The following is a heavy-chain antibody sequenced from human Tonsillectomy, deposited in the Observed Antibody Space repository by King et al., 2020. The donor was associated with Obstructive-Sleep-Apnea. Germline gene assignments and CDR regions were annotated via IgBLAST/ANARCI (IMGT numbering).Heavy chain of an antibody. CDR1: GYKFTTYW. D-gene: IGHD6-6*01. V-gene: IGHV5-51*01. Sequence: VQLVESGPEAKKPGESLKISCKASGYKFTTYWIGWVRQKPGKGLEWMGIIYPGDSDTRYGPSFQGHVTISADNSIITAFLQRTSQPASDSAMYYCARHTALGNNLVPFDNCGQGTLVTVSS. CDR3: ARHTALGNNLVPFDN. J-gene: IGHJ4*02. CDR2: IYPGDSDT.